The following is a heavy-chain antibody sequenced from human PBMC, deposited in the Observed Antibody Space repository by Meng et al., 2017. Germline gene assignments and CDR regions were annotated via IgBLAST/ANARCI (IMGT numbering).Heavy chain of an antibody. J-gene: IGHJ4*02. D-gene: IGHD1-26*01. V-gene: IGHV3-53*01. CDR1: GFTVSSTD. CDR2: IYSGGST. Sequence: EVLMVVSGGGLIQPGGALTLSCAASGFTVSSTDMILVRHAPGKGLEWVSVIYSGGSTYYADSVKGRFTISRDNSKNTLYLQMNSLRAEDTAVYYCARGGSYYSYWGQGTLVTVSS. CDR3: ARGGSYYSY.